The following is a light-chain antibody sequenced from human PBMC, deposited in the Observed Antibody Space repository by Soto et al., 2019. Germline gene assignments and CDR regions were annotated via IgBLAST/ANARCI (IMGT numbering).Light chain of an antibody. CDR1: STDAGSCDL. J-gene: IGLJ1*01. Sequence: QSSLTQPASVSGSPGQSITISCTGTSTDAGSCDLVSWYQQHPGKVPKLMIYEGSKRPSGVSIRFSGSKSGNTASLTISGLQAEDEADYYCCSYVGGNTYVFGTGTKLTVL. CDR3: CSYVGGNTYV. CDR2: EGS. V-gene: IGLV2-23*01.